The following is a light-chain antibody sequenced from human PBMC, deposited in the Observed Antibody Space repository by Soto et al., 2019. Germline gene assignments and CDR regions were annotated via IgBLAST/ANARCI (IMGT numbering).Light chain of an antibody. J-gene: IGLJ1*01. CDR3: CSYVATYSFV. CDR2: DVT. V-gene: IGLV2-11*01. Sequence: QSALTQPRSVSGSPGQSVTISCTGSSSDVGGYNFVSWYQQHPGKAPKLMIYDVTKRPSGVPDRFSGSKSGNTASLTISGLHTEDEADYFCCSYVATYSFVFGTGTKLTV. CDR1: SSDVGGYNF.